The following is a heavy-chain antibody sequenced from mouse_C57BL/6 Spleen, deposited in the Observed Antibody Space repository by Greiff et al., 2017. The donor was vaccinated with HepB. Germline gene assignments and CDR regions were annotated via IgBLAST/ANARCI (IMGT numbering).Heavy chain of an antibody. Sequence: EVKVVESGGGLVKPGGSLKLSCAASGFTFSDYGMHWVRQAPEKGLEWVAYISSGSSTIYYADTVKGRFTISRDNAKNTLFLQMTSLRSEDTAMYYCARNWDGVFDYWGQGTTLTVSS. D-gene: IGHD4-1*01. CDR3: ARNWDGVFDY. J-gene: IGHJ2*01. CDR2: ISSGSSTI. V-gene: IGHV5-17*01. CDR1: GFTFSDYG.